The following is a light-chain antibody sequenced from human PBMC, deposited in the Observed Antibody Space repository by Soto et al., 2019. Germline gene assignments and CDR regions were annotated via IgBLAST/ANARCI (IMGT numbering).Light chain of an antibody. V-gene: IGLV1-36*01. CDR1: RSNIGNNT. CDR2: YDD. J-gene: IGLJ2*01. CDR3: ATWDDSLNGVV. Sequence: QSVLTQPPSVSAVPRQRVTISCSGSRSNIGNNTGNWYQQLPGKPPKLLIFYDDLLSSGVSDRFSASKSGTSASLGISGLQSEDEADYFCATWDDSLNGVVFGGGTKLTVL.